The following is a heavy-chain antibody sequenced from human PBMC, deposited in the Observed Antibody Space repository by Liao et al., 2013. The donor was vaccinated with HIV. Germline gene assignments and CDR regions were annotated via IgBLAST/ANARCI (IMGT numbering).Heavy chain of an antibody. J-gene: IGHJ4*02. CDR1: GGSLSGHH. Sequence: VQLQQWGAGLLKPSETLSLTCAVYGGSLSGHHWSWIRQSPGKGLEWIGEFSHSGGTSYNPSLKSRATISVDASLNRFFLVLSSVTAADTAAYYCARVSGSDFPAWGYFDDWGQGALVIVSS. CDR2: FSHSGGT. CDR3: ARVSGSDFPAWGYFDD. D-gene: IGHD2-21*02. V-gene: IGHV4-34*01.